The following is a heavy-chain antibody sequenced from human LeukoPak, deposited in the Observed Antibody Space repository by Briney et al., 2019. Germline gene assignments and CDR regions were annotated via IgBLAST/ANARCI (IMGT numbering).Heavy chain of an antibody. V-gene: IGHV1-8*01. J-gene: IGHJ6*02. Sequence: ASVKVSCKASGYTFTSYDINWVRQATGQGLEWMGWMNPNSGNTGYAQKFQGRVTMNRNTSISTAYMELSSLRSEDTAVYYCAAAGTLRFYYYYGMDVWGQGTTVTVSS. D-gene: IGHD6-13*01. CDR2: MNPNSGNT. CDR1: GYTFTSYD. CDR3: AAAGTLRFYYYYGMDV.